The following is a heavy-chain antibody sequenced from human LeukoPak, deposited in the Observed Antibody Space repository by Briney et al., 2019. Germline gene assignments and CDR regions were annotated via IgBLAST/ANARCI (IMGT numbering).Heavy chain of an antibody. J-gene: IGHJ4*02. CDR3: VRDLSFSSSCFDY. Sequence: GGSLRLSCAASGFTFNSHAMHWVRQAPGKGLEWLSVISHDGSLKYYTDSVRGRFTISRDNSKNMLSLQMNSLRAEDTAVYYCVRDLSFSSSCFDYWGQGTLVTVSS. D-gene: IGHD6-6*01. CDR2: ISHDGSLK. CDR1: GFTFNSHA. V-gene: IGHV3-30*03.